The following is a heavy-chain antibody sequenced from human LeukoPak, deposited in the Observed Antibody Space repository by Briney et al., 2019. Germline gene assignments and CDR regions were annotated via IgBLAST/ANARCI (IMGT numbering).Heavy chain of an antibody. Sequence: ASVKVSCKASGGTFSSYAISWVRQAPGQGLEWMGRIIPIFGIANYAQKFQGRVTITADKSTSTAYTELSSLRSEDTAVYYCAREGEMATINAFDIWGQGTMVTVSS. D-gene: IGHD5-24*01. V-gene: IGHV1-69*04. CDR2: IIPIFGIA. J-gene: IGHJ3*02. CDR3: AREGEMATINAFDI. CDR1: GGTFSSYA.